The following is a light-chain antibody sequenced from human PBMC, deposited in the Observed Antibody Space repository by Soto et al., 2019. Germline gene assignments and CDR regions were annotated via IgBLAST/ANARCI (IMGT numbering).Light chain of an antibody. V-gene: IGKV3-20*01. CDR3: QQYSSSPIT. J-gene: IGKJ5*01. Sequence: IVLTQSPCSLSSSPGDRATLSCRASQSVSSSYLAWYQQKPGQAPRLLIYAASSMQTGVPDRFSGSGSGTDFTLTISRLQPEDFAAYYCQQYSSSPITFGQGTRLEIK. CDR1: QSVSSSY. CDR2: AAS.